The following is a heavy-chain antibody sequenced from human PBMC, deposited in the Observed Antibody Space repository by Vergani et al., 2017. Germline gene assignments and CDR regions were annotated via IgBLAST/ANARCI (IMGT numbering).Heavy chain of an antibody. D-gene: IGHD1-7*01. V-gene: IGHV2-5*04. CDR1: GFSLNTRGVS. CDR3: VYRKTECGTTGXFYPFYYYYYMDV. CDR2: IYLNDDQ. Sequence: QITLKESGPTLVKPTQTLALTCTFSGFSLNTRGVSVAWIRQPPGKPLDWLALIYLNDDQHYSPSLNNRVTITKDTSKNQVVLTMTNMDYVDTGTYYCVYRKTECGTTGXFYPFYYYYYMDVWGKGTTVTVSS. J-gene: IGHJ6*03.